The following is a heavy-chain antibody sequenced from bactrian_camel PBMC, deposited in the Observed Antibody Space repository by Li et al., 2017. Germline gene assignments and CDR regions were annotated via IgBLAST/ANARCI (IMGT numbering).Heavy chain of an antibody. CDR1: EFDFRSKC. J-gene: IGHJ6*01. Sequence: VQLVESGGGSVQAGGSLRLSCEFSEFDFRSKCVGWFRKQREGVAVITTGSGTAFYGDSVKGRFTISRDTAKRMTYLQMDSLQPDDSGLYYCAASIYSLQFRLHLETPRLSLLGPGHPGHRL. D-gene: IGHD1*01. CDR3: AASIYSLQFRLHLETPRLSL. V-gene: IGHV3S54*01. CDR2: ITTGSGTA.